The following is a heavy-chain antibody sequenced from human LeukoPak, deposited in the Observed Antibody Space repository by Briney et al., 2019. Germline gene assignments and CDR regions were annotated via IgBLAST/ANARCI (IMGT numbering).Heavy chain of an antibody. CDR1: GGSISSSSYY. Sequence: SETLSLTCTVSGGSISSSSYYWGWIRQPPGKGLEWIGSIYYSGSTYYNPSLKSRVTISVDTSKNQFSLKLSSVTAADTAVYYCARRNLADSEGDGDYWGQGTLVTVSS. CDR2: IYYSGST. D-gene: IGHD3-16*01. CDR3: ARRNLADSEGDGDY. V-gene: IGHV4-39*01. J-gene: IGHJ4*02.